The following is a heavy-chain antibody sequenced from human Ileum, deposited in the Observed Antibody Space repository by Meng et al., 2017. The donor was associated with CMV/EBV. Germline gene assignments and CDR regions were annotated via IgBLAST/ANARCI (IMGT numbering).Heavy chain of an antibody. CDR1: GGSISSSGSY. D-gene: IGHD2-21*01. Sequence: AGSLRLSCTVSGGSISSSGSYCGWIRQPPGKGLEWIGRIYYTGSTNYNPSLKSRVTISVDTSKNQFSLKLSSVTAADTAVYYCARNSKGAFDIWGQGTRVTVSS. CDR2: IYYTGST. CDR3: ARNSKGAFDI. V-gene: IGHV4-39*07. J-gene: IGHJ3*02.